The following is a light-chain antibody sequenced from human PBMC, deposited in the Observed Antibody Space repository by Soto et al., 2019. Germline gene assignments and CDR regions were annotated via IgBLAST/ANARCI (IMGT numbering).Light chain of an antibody. CDR2: GAS. V-gene: IGKV3-15*01. Sequence: DIVMTQSPATLSVSPGERATLSCRASQSINNNLAWYQQKPGQAPRLLIYGASTRATGIPARFSGSGSGTEFTLTISSLQSEDFAVYYCQQFNNWPRTFGQGTKV. CDR1: QSINNN. CDR3: QQFNNWPRT. J-gene: IGKJ1*01.